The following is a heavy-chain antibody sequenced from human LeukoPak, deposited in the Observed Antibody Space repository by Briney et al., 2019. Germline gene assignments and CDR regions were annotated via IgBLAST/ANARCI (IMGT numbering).Heavy chain of an antibody. Sequence: ASVKVSCKASGYTFTSYGISWVRQAPGQGLEWMGWISAYNGNTNYAQKLQGRVTMTTDTSTSTAYMELRSLRSDDTAVHYCARRAAYYDYVWGSYRYGTMDVWGKGTTVTVSS. CDR2: ISAYNGNT. V-gene: IGHV1-18*01. D-gene: IGHD3-16*02. J-gene: IGHJ6*03. CDR3: ARRAAYYDYVWGSYRYGTMDV. CDR1: GYTFTSYG.